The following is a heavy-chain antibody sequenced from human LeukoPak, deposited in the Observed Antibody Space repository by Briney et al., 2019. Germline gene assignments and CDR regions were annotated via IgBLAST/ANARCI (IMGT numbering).Heavy chain of an antibody. Sequence: SETPSLPRTVSCSYISRRRYYWGWIHQPPRNGLEGIGLIYYSGCTYYTPPLKSRVTISVDTYKNLSSLKLSTAAAADTAVYYCAFRITMILVDTAAAFDIWGQGTMVTVSS. CDR2: IYYSGCT. CDR3: AFRITMILVDTAAAFDI. V-gene: IGHV4-39*07. CDR1: CSYISRRRYY. J-gene: IGHJ3*02. D-gene: IGHD3-22*01.